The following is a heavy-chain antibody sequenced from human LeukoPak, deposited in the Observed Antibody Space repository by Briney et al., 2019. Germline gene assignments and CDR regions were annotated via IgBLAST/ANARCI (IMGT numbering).Heavy chain of an antibody. V-gene: IGHV4-39*07. CDR2: ISCSGTT. D-gene: IGHD3-9*01. CDR3: ARDVMGEGTAILTGYNNAFDI. Sequence: SETLSLTCTVSGGSISSSSYCWGWIRQPPGKGLEWIASISCSGTTYYNPSLKSRVTISVDTSKNQFSLKLSSVTAADTAVYYCARDVMGEGTAILTGYNNAFDIWGQGTMVTVSS. CDR1: GGSISSSSYC. J-gene: IGHJ3*02.